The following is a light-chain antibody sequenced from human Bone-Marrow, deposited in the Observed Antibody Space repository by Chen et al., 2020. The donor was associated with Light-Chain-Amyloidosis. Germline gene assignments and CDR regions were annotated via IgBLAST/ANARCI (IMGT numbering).Light chain of an antibody. CDR3: SSYAGTYTWV. Sequence: QSVLTQPPSASGTPGQRVIISCSGASSNIGSNPVNWYQQLPETGPHLLVRSNNQRPSGVPDRFSGSQSGSTASLTISRLQADDESDYFCSSYAGTYTWVFGGGTKLTVL. V-gene: IGLV1-44*01. J-gene: IGLJ3*02. CDR1: SSNIGSNP. CDR2: SNN.